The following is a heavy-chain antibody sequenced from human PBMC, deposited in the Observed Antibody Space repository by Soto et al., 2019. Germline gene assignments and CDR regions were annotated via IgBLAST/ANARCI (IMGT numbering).Heavy chain of an antibody. J-gene: IGHJ4*02. V-gene: IGHV4-31*03. Sequence: SETLSLTCTVSGGSISSGGYYWSWIRQHPGKGLEWIGYIYYSGSTYYNPSLKSRVTISVDTSKNQFSLKLSSVTAADTAVYYCARDTPYYYDSSGYRLFDYWGQGTLVTAPQ. CDR1: GGSISSGGYY. CDR3: ARDTPYYYDSSGYRLFDY. D-gene: IGHD3-22*01. CDR2: IYYSGST.